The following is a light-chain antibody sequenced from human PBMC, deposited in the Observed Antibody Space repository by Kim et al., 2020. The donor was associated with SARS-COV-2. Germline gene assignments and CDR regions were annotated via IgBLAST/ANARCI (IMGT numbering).Light chain of an antibody. J-gene: IGKJ5*01. CDR2: AAS. V-gene: IGKV1D-16*01. CDR3: QQYGDYPIT. Sequence: DIQMTQSPSSLSASLGDRVTITCRASQDVSSWVAWFQQRPGKALQCLIYAASTLQSGVPSRFSGSGSGTHFTLTISTLHPEDFATYYCQQYGDYPITFGQGTRLEIK. CDR1: QDVSSW.